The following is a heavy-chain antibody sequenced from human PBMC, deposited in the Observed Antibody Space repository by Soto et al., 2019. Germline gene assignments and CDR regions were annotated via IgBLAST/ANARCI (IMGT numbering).Heavy chain of an antibody. Sequence: SVKVSCKASGGTFSSYAISWVRQAPGQGLEWMGGIIPIFGTANYAQRFQGRVTITADESTSTAYMELSSLRSEDTAVYYCARELYSGYDPIRRYYFDYWGQGTLVTVSS. J-gene: IGHJ4*02. V-gene: IGHV1-69*13. CDR2: IIPIFGTA. CDR3: ARELYSGYDPIRRYYFDY. D-gene: IGHD5-12*01. CDR1: GGTFSSYA.